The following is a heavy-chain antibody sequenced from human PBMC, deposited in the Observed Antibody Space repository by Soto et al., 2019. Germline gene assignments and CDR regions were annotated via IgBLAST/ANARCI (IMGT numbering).Heavy chain of an antibody. Sequence: GGSLRLSCAASGFTFSSHWMNWVRQGPGKGLVWVSRISGDGRTTSHADSVKGRFTISRDNAKNTLYLQMNSLRVEDTAVYYCARGVPNCSSSSCYFDFWGQGILVTVSS. V-gene: IGHV3-74*01. CDR3: ARGVPNCSSSSCYFDF. D-gene: IGHD2-2*01. CDR2: ISGDGRTT. J-gene: IGHJ4*02. CDR1: GFTFSSHW.